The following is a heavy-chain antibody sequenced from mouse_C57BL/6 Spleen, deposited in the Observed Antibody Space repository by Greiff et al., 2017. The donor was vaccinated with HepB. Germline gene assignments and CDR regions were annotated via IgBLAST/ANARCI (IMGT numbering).Heavy chain of an antibody. Sequence: EVKLVESGPGLVKPSQSLSLTCSVTGYSITSGYYWNWIRQFPGNKLEWMGYISYDGSNNYNPSLKNRISITRDTSKNQFFLKLNSVTTEDTATYYCARVNSYFDYWGQGTTLTVSS. CDR3: ARVNSYFDY. J-gene: IGHJ2*01. CDR1: GYSITSGYY. V-gene: IGHV3-6*01. CDR2: ISYDGSN.